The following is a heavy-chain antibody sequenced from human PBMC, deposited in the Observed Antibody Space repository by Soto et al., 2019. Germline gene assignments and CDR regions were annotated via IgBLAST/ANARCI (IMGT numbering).Heavy chain of an antibody. J-gene: IGHJ4*02. V-gene: IGHV3-33*01. CDR1: GFTLSHYG. CDR3: ARDGYSSSSGFDY. Sequence: PGGSLRHSCAASGFTLSHYGMHWVRQAPGKGLEWVAVIWNDGSNKFHGDSVEGRFTISRDNSNNTLYLQMNSLRAEDTAVYFCARDGYSSSSGFDYWGQGTLVTVSS. D-gene: IGHD6-6*01. CDR2: IWNDGSNK.